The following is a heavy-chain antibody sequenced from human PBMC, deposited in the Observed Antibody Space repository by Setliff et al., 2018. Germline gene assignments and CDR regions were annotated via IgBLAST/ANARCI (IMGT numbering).Heavy chain of an antibody. V-gene: IGHV3-20*04. CDR3: AKGPPYYYDSSGYADAFEI. CDR1: GFSFEKYG. J-gene: IGHJ3*02. D-gene: IGHD3-22*01. CDR2: ISADERST. Sequence: GGSLRLSCAASGFSFEKYGMSWVRQTPERGLDWVSVISADERSTHYADSVEGRFVISRDNAKNSLYLQMNSLRAEDTALYYCAKGPPYYYDSSGYADAFEIWGQGTMVTVSS.